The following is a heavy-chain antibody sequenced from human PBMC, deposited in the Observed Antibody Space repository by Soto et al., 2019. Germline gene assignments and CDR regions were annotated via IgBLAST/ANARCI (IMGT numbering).Heavy chain of an antibody. D-gene: IGHD4-17*01. CDR1: VFSISTSGVG. V-gene: IGHV2-5*02. CDR2: IYWDDDK. Sequence: GPTLVNPTQTLTLTFTFSVFSISTSGVGVCWIRQPRGNALECLSLIYWDDDKRYSPSLKTRHTITKDTSKNQVVLTLTNMDPVETGTDYCAHRLNTASWVDSWGQGTLVTVAS. J-gene: IGHJ4*02. CDR3: AHRLNTASWVDS.